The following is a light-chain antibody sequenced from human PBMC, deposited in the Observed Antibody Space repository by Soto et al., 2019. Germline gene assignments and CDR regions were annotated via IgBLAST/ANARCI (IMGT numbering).Light chain of an antibody. Sequence: QSVLTQPPSVSGTPGQRVTISCSGGISNIATNYVHWFQQLPGTAPKVLSNRDNQRPSGVPDRFSGSKSGTSASLAISGLRSEDEAEYYCAAWADTVRRDVFGTGTKLTVL. CDR2: RDN. J-gene: IGLJ1*01. CDR3: AAWADTVRRDV. CDR1: ISNIATNY. V-gene: IGLV1-47*01.